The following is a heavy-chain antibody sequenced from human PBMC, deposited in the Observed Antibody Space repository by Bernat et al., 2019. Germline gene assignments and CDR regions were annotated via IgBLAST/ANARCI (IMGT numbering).Heavy chain of an antibody. CDR2: TYYTSKWDN. CDR1: GDSVSSNSAA. V-gene: IGHV6-1*01. CDR3: ARGRRHYYGMDV. J-gene: IGHJ6*02. Sequence: QVQLQQSGPGLVKTSQTLSLTCAISGDSVSSNSAAWNWIRQSPSRGLEWLGRTYYTSKWDNDYAVSVKSRITINPDRSKNQFSLQLNSVTTEDTAVYYCARGRRHYYGMDVWGLGTTVTVSS.